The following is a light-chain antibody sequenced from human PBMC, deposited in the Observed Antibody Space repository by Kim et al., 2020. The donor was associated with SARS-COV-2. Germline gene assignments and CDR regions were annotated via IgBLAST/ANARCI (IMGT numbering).Light chain of an antibody. Sequence: VLTQTPGTLSLSVGETATLSCRASNNVQNFLAWYQHKPGQPPRLLIFDASIRATGIPARFSGAGSGTDFTLTISSLEPEDSALYFCQQRATRPPLTFGGGTKLEVK. J-gene: IGKJ4*01. CDR1: NNVQNF. V-gene: IGKV3-11*01. CDR2: DAS. CDR3: QQRATRPPLT.